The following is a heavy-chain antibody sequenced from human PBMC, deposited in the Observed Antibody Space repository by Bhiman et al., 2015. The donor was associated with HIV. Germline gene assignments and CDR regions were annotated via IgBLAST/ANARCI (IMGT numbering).Heavy chain of an antibody. D-gene: IGHD6-13*01. CDR2: IWYDGTNR. CDR3: ARDFGASSSYPLDY. J-gene: IGHJ4*02. Sequence: QVQLVESGGGLVKPGGSLRLSCAASGFTFSSYGMHWVRQAPGKGLEWVAVIWYDGTNRYYTDSVKGRFTISRDNAKNSLYLQMNSLRADDTAVYYCARDFGASSSYPLDYWGQGTLVTVSS. V-gene: IGHV3-33*01. CDR1: GFTFSSYG.